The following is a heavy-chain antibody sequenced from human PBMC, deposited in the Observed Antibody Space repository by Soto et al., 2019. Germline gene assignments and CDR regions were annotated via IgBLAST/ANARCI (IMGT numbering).Heavy chain of an antibody. CDR3: ASSVKSSWYYYFDY. V-gene: IGHV1-46*01. Sequence: ASVKVSCKASGYTFTSYYMHWVRQAPGQGLEWMGIINPSGGSTSYAQKFQGRVTMTRDTSTSTAYMELRSLRYDDTAVYYCASSVKSSWYYYFDYWGQGTLVTVSS. J-gene: IGHJ4*02. CDR1: GYTFTSYY. CDR2: INPSGGST. D-gene: IGHD6-13*01.